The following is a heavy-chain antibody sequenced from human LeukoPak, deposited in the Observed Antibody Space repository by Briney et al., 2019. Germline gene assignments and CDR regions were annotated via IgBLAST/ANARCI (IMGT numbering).Heavy chain of an antibody. Sequence: GGSLRLSCVAAGPNFGNQWMDWVRQAPGKGREWVGKIKQDGSEKYYVDSVKGRFTISRDNDEKSLYLDMNSLRAEDTAIYYCARDFESWGQGTLVTVSS. CDR1: GPNFGNQW. CDR2: IKQDGSEK. V-gene: IGHV3-7*03. CDR3: ARDFES. J-gene: IGHJ4*02.